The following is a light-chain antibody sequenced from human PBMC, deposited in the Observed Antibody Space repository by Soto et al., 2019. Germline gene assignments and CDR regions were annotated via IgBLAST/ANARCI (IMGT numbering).Light chain of an antibody. CDR1: QSVSSNF. CDR2: AAS. Sequence: EIVLTQSPGTLSLSPGEGATLSCRASQSVSSNFLAWYQQKPGQAPRLLIYAASSRATGILDRFSGSGSETDFTFTIRRLEPEDFAVYYCQQYGSSPFTFGPGTKVDLK. V-gene: IGKV3-20*01. CDR3: QQYGSSPFT. J-gene: IGKJ3*01.